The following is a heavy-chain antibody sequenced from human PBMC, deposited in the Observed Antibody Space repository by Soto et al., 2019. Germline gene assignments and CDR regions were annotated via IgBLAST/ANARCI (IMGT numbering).Heavy chain of an antibody. CDR3: ARSPPRAAAPDGDWFDP. CDR1: GGSISSGGHY. Sequence: LSLTCTVSGGSISSGGHYWNWIRQSPGKGLEWIGYIYYTGSTYYSPSFESRVVISVDTSENQFSLRLFSVAAADAAVYYCARSPPRAAAPDGDWFDPWGQGALVTVSS. D-gene: IGHD6-13*01. V-gene: IGHV4-31*03. CDR2: IYYTGST. J-gene: IGHJ5*02.